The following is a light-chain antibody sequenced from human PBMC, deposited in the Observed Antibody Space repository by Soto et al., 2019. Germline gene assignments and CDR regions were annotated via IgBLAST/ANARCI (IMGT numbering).Light chain of an antibody. J-gene: IGKJ4*01. CDR3: QQYGSSPRA. CDR2: GAS. Sequence: DIVLTQSPCTLSLSPGERATLSCRASQSVSSSYLAWYQQKPGRAPRLLIYGASSRATGIPDRFSGSGSGTDFTLTISRLEPEDFAVYYCQQYGSSPRAFGGGTKVDI. V-gene: IGKV3-20*01. CDR1: QSVSSSY.